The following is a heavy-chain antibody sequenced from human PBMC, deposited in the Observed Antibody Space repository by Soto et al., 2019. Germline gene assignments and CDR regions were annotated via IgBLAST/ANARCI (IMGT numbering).Heavy chain of an antibody. CDR3: ARSEDDSSGDYPL. D-gene: IGHD3-22*01. V-gene: IGHV5-51*01. CDR2: IYPGDSDT. CDR1: EYRFANYW. J-gene: IGHJ3*01. Sequence: PVVSNRNSKKVAEYRFANYWSGRMRQKPVKGLEWMGIIYPGDSDTRYSPSFQGQVTISADKSISTAYLQWSSLKASDTAMYYCARSEDDSSGDYPLWGQGTMVTVSS.